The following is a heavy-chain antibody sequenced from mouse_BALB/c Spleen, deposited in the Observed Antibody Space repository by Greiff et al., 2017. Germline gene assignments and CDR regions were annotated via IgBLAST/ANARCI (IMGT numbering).Heavy chain of an antibody. CDR2: ILPGSGST. Sequence: VHLVESGAELMKPGASVKISCKATGYTFSSYWIEWVKQRPGHGLEWIGEILPGSGSTNYNEKFKGKATFTADTSSNTAYMQLSSLTSEDSAVYYCARSGLRLYAMDYWGQGTSVTVSS. CDR1: GYTFSSYW. CDR3: ARSGLRLYAMDY. J-gene: IGHJ4*01. D-gene: IGHD2-2*01. V-gene: IGHV1-9*01.